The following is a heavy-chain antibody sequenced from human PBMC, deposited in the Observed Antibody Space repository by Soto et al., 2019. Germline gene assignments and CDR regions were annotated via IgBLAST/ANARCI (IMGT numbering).Heavy chain of an antibody. CDR1: GGTFSSYT. J-gene: IGHJ6*02. Sequence: QVQLVQSGAEVKKPGSSVKVSCKASGGTFSSYTISWVRQAPGQGLEWMGRIIPILGIANYAQKFQGRVTITADKSTSTAYMELSSLRSEDTAVYYCARNLRERYYYGMDVWGQGTTVTVSS. D-gene: IGHD3-9*01. CDR3: ARNLRERYYYGMDV. V-gene: IGHV1-69*02. CDR2: IIPILGIA.